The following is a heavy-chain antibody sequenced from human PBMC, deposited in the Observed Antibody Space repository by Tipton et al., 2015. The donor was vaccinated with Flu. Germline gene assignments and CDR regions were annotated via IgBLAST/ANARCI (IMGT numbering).Heavy chain of an antibody. V-gene: IGHV4-4*07. Sequence: TLSLTCTVSGGSISSYYWAWIRQPAGKGLEWIGRIYTSGSTKYNPSLESRVTMSVDTSKNHFSLKLSSLTAADTAVYYCACRGSCYHWGQGTLVTVSS. D-gene: IGHD1-26*01. CDR2: IYTSGST. J-gene: IGHJ4*02. CDR1: GGSISSYY. CDR3: ACRGSCYH.